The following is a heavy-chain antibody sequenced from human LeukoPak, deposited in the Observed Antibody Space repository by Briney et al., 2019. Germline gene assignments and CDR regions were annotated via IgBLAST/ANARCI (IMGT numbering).Heavy chain of an antibody. CDR2: IWLDGSNI. CDR3: ARDSLPMAVTGPFDH. Sequence: PGGSLRLSCAASGFTFSSYWMNWVRQAPGKGLEWVTSIWLDGSNIHYADSVTGRVIISRDNSKSALYLQMNSLRAEDTAIYYCARDSLPMAVTGPFDHWGQGALVTVSS. J-gene: IGHJ4*02. D-gene: IGHD6-19*01. V-gene: IGHV3-33*08. CDR1: GFTFSSYW.